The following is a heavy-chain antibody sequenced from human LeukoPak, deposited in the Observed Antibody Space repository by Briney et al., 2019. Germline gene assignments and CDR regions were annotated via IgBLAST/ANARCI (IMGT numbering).Heavy chain of an antibody. V-gene: IGHV3-23*01. J-gene: IGHJ4*02. Sequence: GGSLRLSCAASGFTFSSYAMSWVRQAPGKGLEWVSAISGSGGSTYYADSVKVRFTISRDNSKNTLYLQMNSLRAEDTAVYYCAKDRIVGATGPSFDYWGQGTLVTVSS. CDR1: GFTFSSYA. CDR3: AKDRIVGATGPSFDY. CDR2: ISGSGGST. D-gene: IGHD1-26*01.